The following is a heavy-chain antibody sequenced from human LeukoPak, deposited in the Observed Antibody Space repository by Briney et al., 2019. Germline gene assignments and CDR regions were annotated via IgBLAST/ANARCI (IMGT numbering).Heavy chain of an antibody. D-gene: IGHD6-19*01. Sequence: GGSLRLSCAASGFTFSNYAMSWVRQAPGKGLEWVSAISGSGGTPYYADSVKGRFTISRENSKNTLYLQRNSLRAEETAVYYCAKQEQWLVPAYFDYWGQGTLVAVSS. V-gene: IGHV3-23*01. CDR3: AKQEQWLVPAYFDY. CDR2: ISGSGGTP. CDR1: GFTFSNYA. J-gene: IGHJ4*02.